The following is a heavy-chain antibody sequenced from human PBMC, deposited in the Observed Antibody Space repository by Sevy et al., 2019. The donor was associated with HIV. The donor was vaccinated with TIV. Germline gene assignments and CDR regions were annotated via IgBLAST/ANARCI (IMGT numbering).Heavy chain of an antibody. CDR3: VRLAGWGGDYYFDY. J-gene: IGHJ4*02. CDR2: IYPGDSDT. D-gene: IGHD2-21*02. Sequence: GESLKISCKGSGYNFARNWIGWVRQMPGKGLEWVGIIYPGDSDTRYSPSFQGQVTISADKSISTAYLQWSSLQASDTAMYYCVRLAGWGGDYYFDYWGQGTLVTVSS. CDR1: GYNFARNW. V-gene: IGHV5-51*01.